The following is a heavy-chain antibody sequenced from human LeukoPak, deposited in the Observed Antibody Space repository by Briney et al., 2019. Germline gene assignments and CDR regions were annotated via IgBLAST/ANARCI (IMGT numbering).Heavy chain of an antibody. V-gene: IGHV3-30*02. CDR3: AKDRVRGVIITLGGFDP. D-gene: IGHD3-10*01. CDR1: GFTFSSYG. CDR2: IRYDGSNK. J-gene: IGHJ5*02. Sequence: GGSLRLSCAASGFTFSSYGMHWVRQAPGKGLEWVAFIRYDGSNKYYADSVKGRFTISRDNSKNTLYLRMNSLRAEDTAVYYCAKDRVRGVIITLGGFDPWGQGTLVTVSS.